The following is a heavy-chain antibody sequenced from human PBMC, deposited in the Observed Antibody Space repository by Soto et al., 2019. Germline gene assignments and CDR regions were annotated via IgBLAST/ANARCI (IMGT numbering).Heavy chain of an antibody. CDR2: IYYSGST. CDR1: GGPISSSSYY. CDR3: ASPTVRGVIGMDV. Sequence: PSETLSLTCTVSGGPISSSSYYWGWIRQPPGKGLEWIWSIYYSGSTYYNPSLKSRVTISVDTSKNQFSLKLSSVTAADTAVYYCASPTVRGVIGMDVWGQGTTVTVSS. D-gene: IGHD3-10*01. J-gene: IGHJ6*02. V-gene: IGHV4-39*01.